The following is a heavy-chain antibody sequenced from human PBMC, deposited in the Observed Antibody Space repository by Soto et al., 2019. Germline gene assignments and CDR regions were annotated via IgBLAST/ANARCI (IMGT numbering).Heavy chain of an antibody. CDR1: GGSISSGGYY. CDR2: IYYSGST. V-gene: IGHV4-31*03. Sequence: QVQLQESGPGLVKPSQTLSLTCTVSGGSISSGGYYWSWIRQHPGKGLEWIGYIYYSGSTYYNPSLKSRVTISVDTSKNQFSLKLSSVTAADTAVYYCARDGYSSGWYNQNDYYYGMDVWGQGTTVTVSS. CDR3: ARDGYSSGWYNQNDYYYGMDV. D-gene: IGHD6-19*01. J-gene: IGHJ6*02.